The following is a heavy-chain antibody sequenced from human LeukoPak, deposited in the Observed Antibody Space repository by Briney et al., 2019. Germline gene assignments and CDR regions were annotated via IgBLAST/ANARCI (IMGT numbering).Heavy chain of an antibody. Sequence: GGPLRLSCAACGFTLSSYGMHWVRQAPGKGLEWVAVISYGGSNKYYADSVRGRFTISRDNSKNTLYLKMNSLSGEDTDVYYCAKARDYDIVTVGDYLGQGTLVTVSS. D-gene: IGHD3-9*01. CDR2: ISYGGSNK. V-gene: IGHV3-30*18. J-gene: IGHJ4*02. CDR1: GFTLSSYG. CDR3: AKARDYDIVTVGDY.